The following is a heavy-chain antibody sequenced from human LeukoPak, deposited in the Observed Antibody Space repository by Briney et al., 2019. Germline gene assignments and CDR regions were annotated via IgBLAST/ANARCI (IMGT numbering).Heavy chain of an antibody. D-gene: IGHD3-22*01. CDR1: GGTFSSYA. Sequence: GASVKVSCKASGGTFSSYAISWVRQAPGQGLEWMGGIIPIFGTANYAQKFQGRVTITADKSTSTAYMELSSLRSEDTAVYYCASGRGYYYDSSGYYFDAFDIWGQGTVVTASS. V-gene: IGHV1-69*06. CDR3: ASGRGYYYDSSGYYFDAFDI. CDR2: IIPIFGTA. J-gene: IGHJ3*02.